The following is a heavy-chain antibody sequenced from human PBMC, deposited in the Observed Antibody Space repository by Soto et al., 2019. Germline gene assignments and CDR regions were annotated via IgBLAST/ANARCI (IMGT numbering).Heavy chain of an antibody. Sequence: GSLRLSCAASGFTFSSYAMSWVRQAPGKGLEWVSAISGSGGSTYYADSVKGRFTISRDNSKNTLYLQMNSLRAEDTAVYYCAKDRGSHIVVVVAATLHWGQGTLVTVSS. CDR1: GFTFSSYA. CDR2: ISGSGGST. CDR3: AKDRGSHIVVVVAATLH. J-gene: IGHJ4*02. D-gene: IGHD2-15*01. V-gene: IGHV3-23*01.